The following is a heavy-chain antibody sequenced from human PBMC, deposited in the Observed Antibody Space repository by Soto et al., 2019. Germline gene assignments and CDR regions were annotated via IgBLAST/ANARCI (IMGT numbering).Heavy chain of an antibody. CDR3: VRDFRNDFWSGYRNYYFDY. V-gene: IGHV3-33*01. J-gene: IGHJ4*02. Sequence: QEQLVESGGGVVQPGESLRLSCAASGFTFSSHAMHWVRQAPGKGLEWVAVVWYDGSNKYYAESVKGRFTISRDNSKNTLYLQMNNLRAEDMAVYYCVRDFRNDFWSGYRNYYFDYWGQGTLVTVSS. D-gene: IGHD3-3*01. CDR2: VWYDGSNK. CDR1: GFTFSSHA.